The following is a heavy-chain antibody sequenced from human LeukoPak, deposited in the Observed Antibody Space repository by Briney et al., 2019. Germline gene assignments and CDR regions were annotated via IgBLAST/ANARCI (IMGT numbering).Heavy chain of an antibody. J-gene: IGHJ5*02. CDR3: ARGDLPPPNRFDP. V-gene: IGHV4-59*01. Sequence: SETLSLTCTVSGGSIRSFFWSWLRPPPGKPLEWLGHIYHTGSTNYNPSFKSRLTISVDMSKNLFSLKLTSLTSADTAIYYCARGDLPPPNRFDPWGQGTLATVSS. CDR2: IYHTGST. D-gene: IGHD3-10*01. CDR1: GGSIRSFF.